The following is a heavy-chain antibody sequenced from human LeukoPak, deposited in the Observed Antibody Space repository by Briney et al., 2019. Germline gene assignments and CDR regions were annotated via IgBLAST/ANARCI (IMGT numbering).Heavy chain of an antibody. CDR2: ISSSGSTI. CDR3: ARGVDHLLVYDAFDI. D-gene: IGHD6-13*01. V-gene: IGHV3-11*01. J-gene: IGHJ3*02. CDR1: GFTYSDYY. Sequence: GGSLRLSCAASGFTYSDYYMSWIRQAPGKGLEWVSYISSSGSTIYYADSVKGRFTISRDNAKNSLYLQMNSLRAEDTAVYYCARGVDHLLVYDAFDIRGQGTMVTVSS.